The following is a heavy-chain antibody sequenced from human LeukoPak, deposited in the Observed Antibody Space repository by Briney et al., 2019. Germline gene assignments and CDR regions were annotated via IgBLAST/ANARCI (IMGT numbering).Heavy chain of an antibody. J-gene: IGHJ4*02. CDR1: GFTFSSFA. CDR2: FDGNGPNT. Sequence: GGSLRLSCAASGFTFSSFATTWVRQAPGKGLEWVSGFDGNGPNTYYADSVKGRWTISRDNSRNTLYLEMNSLRPEDTAIYYCAKPRTTGLGWAQFDYWGQGSLVTVSS. D-gene: IGHD2-8*02. V-gene: IGHV3-23*01. CDR3: AKPRTTGLGWAQFDY.